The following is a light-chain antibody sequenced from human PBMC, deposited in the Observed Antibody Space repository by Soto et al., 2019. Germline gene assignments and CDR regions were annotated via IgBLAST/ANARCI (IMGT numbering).Light chain of an antibody. CDR2: KAS. V-gene: IGKV1-5*03. J-gene: IGKJ1*01. Sequence: DIQMTQSPSTLSASVGDRVTITCRASQSISSWLAWYQQKPGKAPKLLIYKASSSESGVPSRFSGSGSGTEFTLTISSLQPDDIATYYCQQYNSHSGTFGQGTKVDIK. CDR3: QQYNSHSGT. CDR1: QSISSW.